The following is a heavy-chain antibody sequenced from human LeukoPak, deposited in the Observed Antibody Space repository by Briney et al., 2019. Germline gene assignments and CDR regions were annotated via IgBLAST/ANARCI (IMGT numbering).Heavy chain of an antibody. CDR1: GFTFSTYA. V-gene: IGHV3-23*01. Sequence: GGSLRLSCAASGFTFSTYAMSWVRQAPGQGLEWVSSISGDGGSTYYAESVKGRFNISRDNSKNTLYLQMNSLRAEDTAVYYCAKRPDCSTTNCFRFEYWGQGTLVTVSS. CDR2: ISGDGGST. J-gene: IGHJ4*02. CDR3: AKRPDCSTTNCFRFEY. D-gene: IGHD2-2*01.